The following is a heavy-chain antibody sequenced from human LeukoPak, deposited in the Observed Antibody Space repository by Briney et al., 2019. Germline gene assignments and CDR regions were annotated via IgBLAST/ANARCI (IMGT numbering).Heavy chain of an antibody. D-gene: IGHD2-15*01. CDR2: IKQDGSEK. CDR1: GFTFSSYW. CDR3: ARGADGVSSNSRGWFDP. V-gene: IGHV3-7*01. J-gene: IGHJ5*02. Sequence: GGSLSLSCAASGFTFSSYWMSWVRQARGKGREWVANIKQDGSEKYYVDSVKGRFTISRDNAKNSLYLQMNSLRAEDTAVYSCARGADGVSSNSRGWFDPWGQGTLVTVSS.